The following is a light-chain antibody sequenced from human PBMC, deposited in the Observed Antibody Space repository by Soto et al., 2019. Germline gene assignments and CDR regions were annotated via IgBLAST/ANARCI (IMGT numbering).Light chain of an antibody. CDR2: DVT. CDR1: SSDVGGYNS. J-gene: IGLJ1*01. CDR3: SSFTSRTTNV. V-gene: IGLV2-14*01. Sequence: QSALTQPASVSGSPGQSITISCTGTSSDVGGYNSVSWYQQHPGKAPKLILYDVTDRPSGVSYRFSGSKSGNTASLTISGLQAADEADYFCSSFTSRTTNVFGSGTTVTVL.